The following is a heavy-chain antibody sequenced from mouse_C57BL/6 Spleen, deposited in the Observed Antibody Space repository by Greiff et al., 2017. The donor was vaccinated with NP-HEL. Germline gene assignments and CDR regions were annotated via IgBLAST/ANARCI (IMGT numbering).Heavy chain of an antibody. CDR2: IYPGDGDT. V-gene: IGHV1-80*01. J-gene: IGHJ2*01. CDR1: GYAFSSYW. D-gene: IGHD4-1*01. CDR3: ARSKGDWEPGDFDY. Sequence: QVQLQQSGAELVKPGASVKISCKASGYAFSSYWMNWVKQRPGKGLEWIGQIYPGDGDTNYNGKFKGKATLTADKSSSTAYMQLSSLTSEDSAVYFCARSKGDWEPGDFDYWGQGTTLTVSS.